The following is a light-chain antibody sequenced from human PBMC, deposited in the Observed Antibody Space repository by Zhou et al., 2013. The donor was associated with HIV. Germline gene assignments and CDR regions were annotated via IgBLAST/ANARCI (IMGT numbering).Light chain of an antibody. CDR1: QGISRY. CDR3: QQYYSFPRT. Sequence: DIQLTQSPSFLSASVGDRVTITCRASQGISRYLGWYQQKPGKAPELLIYGASTLQAGVPSRFRGSGSGTEFTLTISCLQSEDFATYYCQQYYSFPRTFGQGTKVKSN. V-gene: IGKV1-9*01. J-gene: IGKJ1*01. CDR2: GAS.